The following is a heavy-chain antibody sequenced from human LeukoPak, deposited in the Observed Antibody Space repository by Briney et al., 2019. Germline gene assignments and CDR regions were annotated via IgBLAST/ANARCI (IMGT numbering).Heavy chain of an antibody. Sequence: SETLSLTCTVSGGSISSSTYYWGWIRQPPGKGLEWIVSIYYSGSTYYNPSLKSRVTISVDTSKNQFSLKLSSVTAADTAVFYCARLAMATFAFDYWGQGTLVTVSS. CDR1: GGSISSSTYY. V-gene: IGHV4-39*01. CDR3: ARLAMATFAFDY. D-gene: IGHD5-24*01. J-gene: IGHJ4*02. CDR2: IYYSGST.